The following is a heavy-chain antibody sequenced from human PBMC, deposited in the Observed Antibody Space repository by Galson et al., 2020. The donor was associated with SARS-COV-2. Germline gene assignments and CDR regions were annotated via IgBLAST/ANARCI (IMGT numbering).Heavy chain of an antibody. CDR2: IWGDESNE. J-gene: IGHJ6*03. Sequence: SCAASGFMFSGYGMHWVRQAPGKGLEWVAVIWGDESNENYAGSVKGRFTVSRDNSKKILYLEMNSLRAEDTAVYYCARDPSSSSFLNYFYYMDVWGKGTTVTVSS. V-gene: IGHV3-33*01. CDR3: ARDPSSSSFLNYFYYMDV. CDR1: GFMFSGYG. D-gene: IGHD6-13*01.